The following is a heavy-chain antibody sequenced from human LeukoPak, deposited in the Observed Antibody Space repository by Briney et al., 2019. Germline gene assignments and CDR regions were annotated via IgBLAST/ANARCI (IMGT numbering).Heavy chain of an antibody. CDR1: GFSFSSYS. CDR3: GNGGSSWPYYYMDA. V-gene: IGHV3-23*01. Sequence: PGGSLRLSCAASGFSFSSYSMNWVRQAPGKGLEWVSGISGSVEGIHYADSVKGRFIISRDNSKNILYLQMKSLRVEDTALYYCGNGGSSWPYYYMDAWGKGTTVTVSS. CDR2: ISGSVEGI. J-gene: IGHJ6*03. D-gene: IGHD6-13*01.